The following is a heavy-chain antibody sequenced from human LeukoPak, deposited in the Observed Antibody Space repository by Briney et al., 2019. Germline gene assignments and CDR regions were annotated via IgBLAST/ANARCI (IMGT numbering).Heavy chain of an antibody. Sequence: GGSLRLSCAASGFSFSSYEMNWVRQAPGKGLEWVSYISSSGSTKYYADSVKGRFTISRDNAKNSVYLQMNRLRAEDTAVYYCARVAENAWGQGTLVTVSS. J-gene: IGHJ5*02. CDR3: ARVAENA. CDR1: GFSFSSYE. CDR2: ISSSGSTK. V-gene: IGHV3-48*03.